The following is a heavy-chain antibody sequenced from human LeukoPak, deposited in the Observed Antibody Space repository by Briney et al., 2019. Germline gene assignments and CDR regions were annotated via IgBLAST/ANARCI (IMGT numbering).Heavy chain of an antibody. CDR1: GGTFSSYA. J-gene: IGHJ4*02. CDR3: ARAGYCSGGSCSTRLDY. Sequence: ASVKVSCKASGGTFSSYAISWVRQAPGQGLEWMGGIIPIFGTANYAQKFQGRVTITADKSTSTAYMELSSLRSEDTAVYYCARAGYCSGGSCSTRLDYWGQGTLVTVSS. CDR2: IIPIFGTA. V-gene: IGHV1-69*06. D-gene: IGHD2-15*01.